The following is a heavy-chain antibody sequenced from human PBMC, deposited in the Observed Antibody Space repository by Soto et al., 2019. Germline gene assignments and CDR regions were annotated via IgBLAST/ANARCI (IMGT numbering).Heavy chain of an antibody. CDR1: GGSISNSDYY. CDR2: INPTGGT. Sequence: SETLSLTCTVSGGSISNSDYYWSWVRQSPGKGLEWIGEINPTGGTNYNPSLKSRVTISVDTSKDQFSLQLSSVTAADTAAYYCARTRATPASRNLDYWGQGTLVTVSS. CDR3: ARTRATPASRNLDY. V-gene: IGHV4-39*07. D-gene: IGHD1-1*01. J-gene: IGHJ4*02.